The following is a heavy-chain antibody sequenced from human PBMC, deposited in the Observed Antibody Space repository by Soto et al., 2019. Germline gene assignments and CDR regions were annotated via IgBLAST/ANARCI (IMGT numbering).Heavy chain of an antibody. Sequence: QVQLVQSGAEVKKPGASVKVSCKASGYTFTRYYMHWVRQAPGQGLEWMGIINPSGGSTSYAQKFQGRVTMTSDTSTSTVYMELSILRSEDTAVYYCATGLSPGGRAFDYWGQGTLVTVSS. CDR2: INPSGGST. V-gene: IGHV1-46*01. J-gene: IGHJ4*02. CDR3: ATGLSPGGRAFDY. D-gene: IGHD3-16*01. CDR1: GYTFTRYY.